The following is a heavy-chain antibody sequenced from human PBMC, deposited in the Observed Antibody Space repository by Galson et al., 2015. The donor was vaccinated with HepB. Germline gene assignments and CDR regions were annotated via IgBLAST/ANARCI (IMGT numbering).Heavy chain of an antibody. CDR1: GYSFTSYW. J-gene: IGHJ5*02. CDR3: ARHQPGYCSGGSCYGGLDP. D-gene: IGHD2-15*01. CDR2: IYPGDSDT. Sequence: QSGAEVKKPGESLKISCKGSGYSFTSYWIGWVRQMPGKGLEWMGIIYPGDSDTRYSPSFQGQVTISADKSISTAYLQWSSLKASDTAMYYCARHQPGYCSGGSCYGGLDPWGQGTLVTVSS. V-gene: IGHV5-51*01.